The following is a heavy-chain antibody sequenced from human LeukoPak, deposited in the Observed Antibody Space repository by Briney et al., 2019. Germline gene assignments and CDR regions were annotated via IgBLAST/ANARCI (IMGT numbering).Heavy chain of an antibody. CDR1: GYTFTDYY. CDR2: LNPNSGDT. V-gene: IGHV1-2*02. D-gene: IGHD5-24*01. Sequence: GASVKVSCKASGYTFTDYYMHWVRQAPGQGLKWMGWLNPNSGDTNYAQKFQGRVSMTRDTSISTAYMDLSDLRSDDTAVYYCARGRNIEMTTMSGGSDYWGQGTLVTVSS. J-gene: IGHJ4*02. CDR3: ARGRNIEMTTMSGGSDY.